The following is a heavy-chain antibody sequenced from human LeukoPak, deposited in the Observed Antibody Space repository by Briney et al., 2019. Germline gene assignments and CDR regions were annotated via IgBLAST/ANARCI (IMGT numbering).Heavy chain of an antibody. J-gene: IGHJ4*02. D-gene: IGHD3-22*01. V-gene: IGHV1-18*01. CDR1: GYTFTSYG. CDR3: ARGTYYYDSSGYYEDDY. CDR2: ISAYNGNT. Sequence: GASVKVSCKASGYTFTSYGISWVRQAPGQGLEWMGWISAYNGNTNYAQKLQGRVTMTTDTSTSTAYMELSSLRSEDTAVYYCARGTYYYDSSGYYEDDYWGQGTLVTVSS.